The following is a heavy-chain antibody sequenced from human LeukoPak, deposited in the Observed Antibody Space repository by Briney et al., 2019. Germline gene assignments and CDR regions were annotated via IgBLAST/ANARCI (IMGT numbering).Heavy chain of an antibody. CDR2: ISGTAENT. V-gene: IGHV3-23*01. CDR1: GFIFSSYP. J-gene: IGHJ4*02. Sequence: GGSLRLSCAASGFIFSSYPMSWVRQAPGKGLEWVSAISGTAENTYYADSVKGRFSISRDNSRNTVHLQMNSLRAEDTAVYYCARSPAIGTWYFDLWGQGTPVIVSS. CDR3: ARSPAIGTWYFDL. D-gene: IGHD1-26*01.